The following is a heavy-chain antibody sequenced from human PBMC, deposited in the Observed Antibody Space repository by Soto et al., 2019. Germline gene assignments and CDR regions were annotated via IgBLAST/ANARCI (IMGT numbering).Heavy chain of an antibody. J-gene: IGHJ3*01. D-gene: IGHD1-26*01. CDR3: AKPIVGATYAFDV. V-gene: IGHV3-23*01. CDR2: ISGSAVTT. CDR1: GFTFINYA. Sequence: GSLRLSCAASGFTFINYAMNWVRQAPGKGLEWVSAISGSAVTTYYADSVKGRFTISRDNSKNTLYLQMNSLGADDTAVYYCAKPIVGATYAFDVWGQGTMVTVSS.